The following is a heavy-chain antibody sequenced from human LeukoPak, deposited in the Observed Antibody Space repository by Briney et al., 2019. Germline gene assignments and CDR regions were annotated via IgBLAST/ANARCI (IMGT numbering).Heavy chain of an antibody. CDR1: GGSISSYY. J-gene: IGHJ4*02. CDR3: ARDVGHHYYDSSGYFDY. CDR2: IYYSGST. V-gene: IGHV4-59*01. D-gene: IGHD3-22*01. Sequence: SETLSLTCTVSGGSISSYYWSWIRQPPGKGVEWIGYIYYSGSTDYNPSLKSRVTISVDTSRNQFSLKLSSVTAADTAVYYCARDVGHHYYDSSGYFDYWGQGTLVTVSS.